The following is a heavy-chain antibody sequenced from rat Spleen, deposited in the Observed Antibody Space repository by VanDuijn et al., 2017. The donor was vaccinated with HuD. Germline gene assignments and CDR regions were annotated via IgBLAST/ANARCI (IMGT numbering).Heavy chain of an antibody. CDR3: ASGGTTRVSWFAY. CDR1: GLSLTSNS. J-gene: IGHJ3*01. D-gene: IGHD1-4*01. Sequence: QVQLTESGPGLVQPSQTLSLTCTVSGLSLTSNSVSWIRQPPGKGLEWMGVMGNNGGTDYNSAIKSRLSISRDTSKSQVFLKTNSLQTEDTAMYFCASGGTTRVSWFAYWGQGTLVTVSS. CDR2: MGNNGGT. V-gene: IGHV2-47*01.